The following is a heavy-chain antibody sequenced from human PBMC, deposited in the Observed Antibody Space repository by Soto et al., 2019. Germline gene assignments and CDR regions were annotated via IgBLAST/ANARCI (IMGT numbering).Heavy chain of an antibody. V-gene: IGHV3-23*01. J-gene: IGHJ4*02. D-gene: IGHD6-13*01. CDR3: AKDGSSWYYFDY. CDR2: ISGSGGST. CDR1: GFTFSSYA. Sequence: GGSLRLSCAASGFTFSSYAMSWVRQAPGKGLEWVSAISGSGGSTYYADSVKGRFTNSRDNSKNTLYLQMNSLRAEDTAVYYCAKDGSSWYYFDYWGQGTLVTVSS.